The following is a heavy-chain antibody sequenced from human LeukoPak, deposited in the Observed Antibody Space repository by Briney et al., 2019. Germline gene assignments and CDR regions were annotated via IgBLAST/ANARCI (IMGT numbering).Heavy chain of an antibody. CDR2: ISSGSTI. J-gene: IGHJ4*02. CDR1: GFTFSDYY. Sequence: GGSLRLSCAASGFTFSDYYMSWIRQAPGKGLEWVSYISSGSTIYYADSVKGRFTISRDNAKNSLYLQMNSLRAEDTAVYYCARESRGYSPYWGQGALVTVSS. CDR3: ARESRGYSPY. D-gene: IGHD6-13*01. V-gene: IGHV3-11*01.